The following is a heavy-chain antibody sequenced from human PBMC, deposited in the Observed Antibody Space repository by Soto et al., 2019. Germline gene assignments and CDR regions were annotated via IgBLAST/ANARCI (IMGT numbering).Heavy chain of an antibody. CDR1: GYTFTNYG. CDR2: INTGNGNT. J-gene: IGHJ5*02. CDR3: AGDRALRGRSWFDP. V-gene: IGHV1-3*04. Sequence: QVQLVQSGAEVKKPGASVKVSCKTSGYTFTNYGMYWLRQAPGQRFEWMGWINTGNGNTKYSQKFQGRVTITRDTSASIVFMELSSLKSADTAVYYCAGDRALRGRSWFDPWGQGTLVTVSS. D-gene: IGHD3-10*01.